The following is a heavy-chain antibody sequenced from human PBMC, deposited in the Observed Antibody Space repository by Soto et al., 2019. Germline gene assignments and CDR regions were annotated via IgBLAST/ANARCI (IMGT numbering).Heavy chain of an antibody. V-gene: IGHV1-69*04. Sequence: SVKVSCKASGGTFSSYIISWVRKAPGQGLEWMGRIIPILGIANYAQKFQGRVTITADKSTSTAYMELSSLRSEDTAVYYCARDMGATHYYYYGMDVWGQGTTVTVSS. CDR1: GGTFSSYI. J-gene: IGHJ6*02. CDR3: ARDMGATHYYYYGMDV. CDR2: IIPILGIA. D-gene: IGHD1-26*01.